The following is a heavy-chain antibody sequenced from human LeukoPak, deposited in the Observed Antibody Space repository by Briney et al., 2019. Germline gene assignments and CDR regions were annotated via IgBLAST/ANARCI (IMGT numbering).Heavy chain of an antibody. Sequence: GGSLRLSCAASGFTFSSYGMSWVRQAPGKGLEWVSGISGSGGERYYTESVKGRFTISRDNSKNTLYLQMNSLRAEDTAVYYCAKDYYALLWFGEFNREYYFDYWGQGTLVTVSS. J-gene: IGHJ4*02. V-gene: IGHV3-23*01. D-gene: IGHD3-10*01. CDR3: AKDYYALLWFGEFNREYYFDY. CDR2: ISGSGGER. CDR1: GFTFSSYG.